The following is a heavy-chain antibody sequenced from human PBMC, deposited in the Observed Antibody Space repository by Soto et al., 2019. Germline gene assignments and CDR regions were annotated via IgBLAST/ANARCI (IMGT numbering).Heavy chain of an antibody. CDR2: IIPILGIA. Sequence: GASVKVSCKASGGTFSSYTISWVRQAPGQGLEWMGRIIPILGIANYAQKFQGRVTMTEDTSTNTAYMELSSLRSEDTAVYYCATLGRKHSHAFDIWGQGTMVTVSS. V-gene: IGHV1-69*02. J-gene: IGHJ3*02. D-gene: IGHD3-16*01. CDR3: ATLGRKHSHAFDI. CDR1: GGTFSSYT.